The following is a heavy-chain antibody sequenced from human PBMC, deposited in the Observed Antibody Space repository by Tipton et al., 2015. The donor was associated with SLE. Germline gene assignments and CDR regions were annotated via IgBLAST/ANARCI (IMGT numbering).Heavy chain of an antibody. J-gene: IGHJ4*02. Sequence: SLRLSCATSGSTFGSYALSWVRRAPGKGLEWVSAISGGGGSTYYADFVKGRFSISIDKSKKTLFLQMNSLRVDDTATYYCAKFEKTTDFYLDSWGQGTLVSVSS. CDR2: ISGGGGST. V-gene: IGHV3-23*01. CDR1: GSTFGSYA. CDR3: AKFEKTTDFYLDS. D-gene: IGHD1/OR15-1a*01.